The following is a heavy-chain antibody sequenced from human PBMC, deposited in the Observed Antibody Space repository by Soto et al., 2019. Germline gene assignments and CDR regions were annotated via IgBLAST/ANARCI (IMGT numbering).Heavy chain of an antibody. J-gene: IGHJ6*02. D-gene: IGHD2-15*01. Sequence: SETLSLTCVASGGSIRSTNWWAWVRQTPGKGLEWIGEVYHNGTSNYNPSLKGRATISVDRSKDQVSLRLNSVIDADTAVYYCARDLDRYCSVTSCHAMDVWGQGTPVTVSS. CDR2: VYHNGTS. CDR1: GGSIRSTNW. V-gene: IGHV4-4*02. CDR3: ARDLDRYCSVTSCHAMDV.